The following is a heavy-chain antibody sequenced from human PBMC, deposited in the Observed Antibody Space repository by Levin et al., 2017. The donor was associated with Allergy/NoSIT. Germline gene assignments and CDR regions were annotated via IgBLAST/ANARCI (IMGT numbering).Heavy chain of an antibody. CDR3: ARAVVRVTTGKYFDS. D-gene: IGHD4-17*01. Sequence: SETLSLTCTVSGGSISSDDYYWSWIRQPPGKGLEWIGYIYYSGSTYYNPSLQSRVTISVDTSKNQFSLKLSSLTAADTAVYYCARAVVRVTTGKYFDSWGQGTLVTVSS. V-gene: IGHV4-30-4*01. CDR1: GGSISSDDYY. J-gene: IGHJ4*02. CDR2: IYYSGST.